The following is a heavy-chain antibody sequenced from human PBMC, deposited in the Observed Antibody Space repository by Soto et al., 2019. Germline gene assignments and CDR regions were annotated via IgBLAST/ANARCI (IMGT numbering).Heavy chain of an antibody. D-gene: IGHD6-13*01. CDR2: ISYDGSNK. V-gene: IGHV3-30*04. J-gene: IGHJ4*02. CDR3: ARVPGIAAAGSFDY. Sequence: GGSLRLSCAASGFTFSSYAMHWVRQAPGKGLEWVAVISYDGSNKYYADSVKGPFTISRDNSKNTLYLQMNSLRAEDTAVYYCARVPGIAAAGSFDYWGQGTLVTVSS. CDR1: GFTFSSYA.